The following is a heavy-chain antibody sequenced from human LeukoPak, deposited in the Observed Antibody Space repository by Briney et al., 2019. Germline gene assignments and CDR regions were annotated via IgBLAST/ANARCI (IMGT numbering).Heavy chain of an antibody. CDR1: GFTLSIYG. CDR3: ARDHMITFGGVIANVDY. CDR2: IWYDGSNK. J-gene: IGHJ4*02. D-gene: IGHD3-16*02. Sequence: PGGSLRLSCAASGFTLSIYGMHWVRQAPGKGLEWVAVIWYDGSNKYYADSVKGRFTISRDNSKNTLYLQMNSLRAEDTAVYYCARDHMITFGGVIANVDYWGQGTLVTVSS. V-gene: IGHV3-33*01.